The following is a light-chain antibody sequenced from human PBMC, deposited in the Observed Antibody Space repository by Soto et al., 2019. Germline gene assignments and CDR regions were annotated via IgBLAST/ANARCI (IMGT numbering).Light chain of an antibody. J-gene: IGKJ4*01. CDR3: QQYHSKPLT. V-gene: IGKV4-1*01. Sequence: DIVMTQSPESLAVSLGERATINCKSSQSVLFTSNNNDYLAWYQQKPGQPPKLLIYWASTRESGVPDRFSGSGSGTDFTLTISSLQAEDVAVYHCQQYHSKPLTFGGGTKVEIK. CDR1: QSVLFTSNNNDY. CDR2: WAS.